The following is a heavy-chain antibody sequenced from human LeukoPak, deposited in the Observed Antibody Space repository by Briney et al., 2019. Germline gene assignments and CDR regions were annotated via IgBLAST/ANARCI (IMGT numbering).Heavy chain of an antibody. J-gene: IGHJ5*02. CDR3: ATDRDYYDSSGYYRT. CDR1: GGSFTGYY. CDR2: INHSGST. Sequence: SETLSLTCAVYGGSFTGYYWSWIRQPPGKGLEWMGEINHSGSTNYNPSLKSRVTISVDTSKNQFSLKLSSVTAADTAVYYCATDRDYYDSSGYYRTWGQGTLVTVSS. D-gene: IGHD3-22*01. V-gene: IGHV4-34*01.